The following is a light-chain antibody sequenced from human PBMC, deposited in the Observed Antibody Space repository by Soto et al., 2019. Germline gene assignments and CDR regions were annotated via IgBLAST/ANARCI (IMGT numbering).Light chain of an antibody. Sequence: EIVLTQSPATLSLSPGERATLSCRASQSVSSLLAWYQQKSGQPPRLLISDASNRATGVPARFSGSGSGTDFTLTINRLEPEDFAVYYCHHYGSSPYTFGLGTKLEIK. CDR3: HHYGSSPYT. CDR1: QSVSSL. CDR2: DAS. J-gene: IGKJ2*01. V-gene: IGKV3-11*01.